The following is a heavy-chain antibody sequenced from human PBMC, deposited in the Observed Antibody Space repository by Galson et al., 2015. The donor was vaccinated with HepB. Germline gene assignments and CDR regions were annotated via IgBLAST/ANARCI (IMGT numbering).Heavy chain of an antibody. V-gene: IGHV7-4-1*02. CDR2: INTNTGNP. Sequence: SVKVSCKASGYTFTSYAMNWVRQAPGQGLEWMGWINTNTGNPTYAQGFTGRFVFSLDTSVSTVYLQISSLKAEDTAVYYCARGRYCSSTSCYSWFDPWGQGTLVTVSS. D-gene: IGHD2-2*02. CDR1: GYTFTSYA. J-gene: IGHJ5*02. CDR3: ARGRYCSSTSCYSWFDP.